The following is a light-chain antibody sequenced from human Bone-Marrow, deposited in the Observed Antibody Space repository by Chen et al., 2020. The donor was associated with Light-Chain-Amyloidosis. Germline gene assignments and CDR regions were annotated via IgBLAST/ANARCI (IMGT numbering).Light chain of an antibody. CDR1: SGDVGTYNY. J-gene: IGLJ1*01. CDR2: AVS. V-gene: IGLV2-14*01. Sequence: QSALTQPASVSGAPGQSITISCTGTSGDVGTYNYVSWYQQHPGKAPKVMIYAVSNRPSGVSNRFSGSKSGNTASLTISGRQAEDEADYYCSSFTSSSSYVFGPGTKVTVL. CDR3: SSFTSSSSYV.